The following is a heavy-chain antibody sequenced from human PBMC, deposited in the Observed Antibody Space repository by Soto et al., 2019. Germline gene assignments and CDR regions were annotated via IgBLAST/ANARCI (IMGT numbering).Heavy chain of an antibody. V-gene: IGHV1-69*02. CDR1: GGTFSSYT. Sequence: QVQLVQSGAEVKKPGSSVKVSCKASGGTFSSYTISWVRQAPGQGLEWMGRIIPILGIATYAKKFQGRATSTASKSTSTAYMDRSSVRSEDTAVYYCASFRGMAMAVWGQGTTVTVSS. J-gene: IGHJ6*02. D-gene: IGHD6-13*01. CDR3: ASFRGMAMAV. CDR2: IIPILGIA.